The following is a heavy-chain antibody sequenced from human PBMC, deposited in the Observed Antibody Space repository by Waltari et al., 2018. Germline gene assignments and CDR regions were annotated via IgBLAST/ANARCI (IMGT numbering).Heavy chain of an antibody. CDR3: ARAVVIATLGVDYFDY. V-gene: IGHV4-39*07. Sequence: QLQLQESGPGLVKPSETLSLTCTVSGGSISSSSYYWGWIRQPPGKGLEWIGSIYYSGSTDYNPSLKSRVTISVDTSKNQFSLKLSSVTAADTAVYYCARAVVIATLGVDYFDYWGQGTLVTVSS. CDR2: IYYSGST. D-gene: IGHD2-21*01. J-gene: IGHJ4*02. CDR1: GGSISSSSYY.